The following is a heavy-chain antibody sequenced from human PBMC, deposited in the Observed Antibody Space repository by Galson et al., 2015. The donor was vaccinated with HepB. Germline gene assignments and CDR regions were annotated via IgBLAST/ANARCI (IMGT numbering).Heavy chain of an antibody. V-gene: IGHV3-73*01. Sequence: SLRLSCAASGFAFSDSAIHWVRQASGKGLGWLGRIRSNTYNYATLYTASVKGRFTISRDDSKNTAYLQMNSLKTEDTALYFCTRAAVTGTYIFDVWGRGTTVIVSS. CDR3: TRAAVTGTYIFDV. J-gene: IGHJ3*01. CDR2: IRSNTYNYAT. CDR1: GFAFSDSA. D-gene: IGHD1-7*01.